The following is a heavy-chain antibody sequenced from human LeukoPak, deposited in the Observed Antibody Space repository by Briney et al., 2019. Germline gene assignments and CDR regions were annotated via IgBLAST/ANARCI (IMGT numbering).Heavy chain of an antibody. CDR3: ARNVYNFDY. CDR1: GFTFSNYA. V-gene: IGHV3-30-3*01. Sequence: GGSLRLSCAASGFTFSNYAMHWIRQAPGKGLEWVAVISYDGSIKYYADSLKGRFTISRDNSKNTLYLQMSSLRAEDTAVYYCARNVYNFDYWGQGTLVTVSS. D-gene: IGHD3-10*02. CDR2: ISYDGSIK. J-gene: IGHJ4*02.